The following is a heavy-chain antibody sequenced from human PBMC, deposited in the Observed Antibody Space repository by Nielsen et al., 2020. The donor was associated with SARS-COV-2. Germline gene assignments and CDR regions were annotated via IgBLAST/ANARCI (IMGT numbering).Heavy chain of an antibody. D-gene: IGHD2-15*01. V-gene: IGHV1-69*04. J-gene: IGHJ6*02. CDR2: NIPLLDMA. CDR1: GVSFSSYA. CDR3: ARVKGTHGGSYLDV. Sequence: SVKVACKASGVSFSSYAISWVRPAPGQGLEWMGRNIPLLDMAHHGQQFQGRVTITADTSTSTAYMELSSLRYEDTAVYYCARVKGTHGGSYLDVWGQGTAVTVSS.